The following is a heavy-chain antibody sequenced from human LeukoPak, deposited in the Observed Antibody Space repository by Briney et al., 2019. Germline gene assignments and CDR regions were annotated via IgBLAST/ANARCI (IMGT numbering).Heavy chain of an antibody. Sequence: PGGSLRLSCAASGFTVSSNYMSWVRQAPGKGLEWVSVIYSGGSTYYADSVKGRFTISRDNSKNTLYLQMNGLRAEDTAVYYCAREFVTYGSGSYVSDYWGQGTLVTVSS. CDR1: GFTVSSNY. CDR3: AREFVTYGSGSYVSDY. CDR2: IYSGGST. V-gene: IGHV3-66*01. J-gene: IGHJ4*02. D-gene: IGHD3-10*01.